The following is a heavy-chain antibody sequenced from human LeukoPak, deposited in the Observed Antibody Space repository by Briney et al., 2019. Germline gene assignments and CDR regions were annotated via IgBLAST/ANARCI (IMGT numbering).Heavy chain of an antibody. CDR2: ISYDGSNK. CDR1: GFTFSSYG. D-gene: IGHD2-15*01. V-gene: IGHV3-30*18. Sequence: GRSLRLSCAASGFTFSSYGMHWVRQAPGKGLEWVAVISYDGSNKYYADSVKGRFTISRDNSKNTLYLQMNSLRAEDTAVYYCAKACSDCSGGSCYYYFDYWGQGTLVTVSS. J-gene: IGHJ4*02. CDR3: AKACSDCSGGSCYYYFDY.